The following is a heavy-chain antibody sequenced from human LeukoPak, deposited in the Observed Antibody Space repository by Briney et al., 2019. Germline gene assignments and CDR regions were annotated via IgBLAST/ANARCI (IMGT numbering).Heavy chain of an antibody. CDR2: ISSSSSYI. CDR3: ARDGGYSSSWYEGYWFDP. J-gene: IGHJ5*02. D-gene: IGHD6-13*01. CDR1: GFTFSSYS. Sequence: GGSLRLSCAASGFTFSSYSMNWVRHGPGRGLEWVSSISSSSSYIYYADSVKGRFTISRDNAKNSLYLQMNSLRAEDTAVYYCARDGGYSSSWYEGYWFDPWGQGTLVTVSS. V-gene: IGHV3-21*01.